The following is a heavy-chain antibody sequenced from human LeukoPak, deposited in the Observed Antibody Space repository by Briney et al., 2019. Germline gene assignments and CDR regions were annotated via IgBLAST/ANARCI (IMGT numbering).Heavy chain of an antibody. CDR2: INPSGGST. D-gene: IGHD5-18*01. CDR3: ARGEGRIQLWSESNENGSFDY. V-gene: IGHV1-46*01. J-gene: IGHJ4*02. Sequence: GASVKVSCKASGYTFTSYYMHWVRQAPGQGLEWMGIINPSGGSTSYAQKFQGRVTMTRDTSTSTVYMELSSLRSEDTAVYYCARGEGRIQLWSESNENGSFDYWGQGTLVTVSS. CDR1: GYTFTSYY.